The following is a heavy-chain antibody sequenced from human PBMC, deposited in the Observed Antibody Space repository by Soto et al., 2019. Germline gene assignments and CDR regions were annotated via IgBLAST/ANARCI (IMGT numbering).Heavy chain of an antibody. V-gene: IGHV4-34*01. CDR1: SGSFSGYY. Sequence: SKTLSLTCSIYSGSFSGYYWSWIRQPPGKGPEWIGEISQSGNTNYSPSLKSRVSISIDTSKKHFSLNLASVSAADTAVYYCARAPKVSGSSQTRPDFWGQGTLVTVSS. CDR2: ISQSGNT. CDR3: ARAPKVSGSSQTRPDF. D-gene: IGHD6-6*01. J-gene: IGHJ4*02.